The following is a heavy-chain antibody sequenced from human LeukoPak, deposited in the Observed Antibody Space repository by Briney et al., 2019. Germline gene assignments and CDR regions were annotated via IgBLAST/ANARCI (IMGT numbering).Heavy chain of an antibody. CDR3: ARENTMIRGVPRAFDI. J-gene: IGHJ3*02. D-gene: IGHD3-10*01. CDR1: GFSFSNHR. V-gene: IGHV3-66*01. Sequence: GGSLRLSCVAFGFSFSNHRMSWVRQAPGKGLQWVSLIYSGGSAYYADSVKGRFTISRDNSKNTLYLQMNSLRAEDTAVYYCARENTMIRGVPRAFDIWGQGTMVTVSS. CDR2: IYSGGSA.